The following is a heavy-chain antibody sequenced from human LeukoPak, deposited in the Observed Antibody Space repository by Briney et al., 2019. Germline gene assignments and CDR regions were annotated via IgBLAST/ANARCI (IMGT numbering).Heavy chain of an antibody. D-gene: IGHD3-10*01. CDR3: ARGPTMVLGVIWD. CDR1: GYTFTGYY. J-gene: IGHJ4*02. Sequence: GASVKVSCKASGYTFTGYYMRWVRQAPGQGLEWMGWINPNSGGTNYAQKFQGRVTMTRDTSISTAYMELSRLRSDDTAVYYCARGPTMVLGVIWDWGQGTLVTVSS. V-gene: IGHV1-2*02. CDR2: INPNSGGT.